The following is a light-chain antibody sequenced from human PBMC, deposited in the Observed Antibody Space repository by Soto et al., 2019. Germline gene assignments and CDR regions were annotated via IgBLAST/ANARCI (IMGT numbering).Light chain of an antibody. CDR3: SSYTSSGTDV. Sequence: QSALTQPASVSGSPGQSITISCTGTSSDVGGYNSVSWYQQHPGKAPKLVIYEVSNRPSGVSDRFSGSKSGNTASLTISGLQTEDEADYYCSSYTSSGTDVFGTGTKLTVL. CDR1: SSDVGGYNS. V-gene: IGLV2-14*01. J-gene: IGLJ1*01. CDR2: EVS.